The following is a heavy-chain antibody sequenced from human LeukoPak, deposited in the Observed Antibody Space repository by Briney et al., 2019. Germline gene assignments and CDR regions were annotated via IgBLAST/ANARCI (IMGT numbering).Heavy chain of an antibody. CDR3: ARQVYGSDY. CDR1: GVSFSTYY. Sequence: SETLSLTCDVSGVSFSTYYWSWIRQSPEKGLEWIGEVNHSGHTNLNPSLKSRVTISVDTSKNQFSLKLSSVTAADTAVYYCARQVYGSDYWGQGTLVTVSS. V-gene: IGHV4-34*01. J-gene: IGHJ4*02. CDR2: VNHSGHT. D-gene: IGHD4-17*01.